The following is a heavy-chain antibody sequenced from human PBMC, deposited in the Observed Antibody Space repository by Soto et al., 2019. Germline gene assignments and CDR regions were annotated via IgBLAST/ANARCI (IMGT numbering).Heavy chain of an antibody. J-gene: IGHJ6*02. D-gene: IGHD3-16*02. CDR3: ARVPPYDYVWGSYRYSYYHYGMDV. V-gene: IGHV1-18*01. CDR2: ISAYNGNT. CDR1: GYTFTSYG. Sequence: ASVKVSCKASGYTFTSYGISWVRQAPGRGLEWMGWISAYNGNTNYAQKLQGRVTMTTDTSTSTAYMELRSLRSDDTAVYYCARVPPYDYVWGSYRYSYYHYGMDVWGQGTTVTVSS.